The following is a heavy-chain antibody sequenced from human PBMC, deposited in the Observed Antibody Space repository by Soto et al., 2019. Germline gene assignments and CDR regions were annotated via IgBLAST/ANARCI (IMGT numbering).Heavy chain of an antibody. J-gene: IGHJ4*02. V-gene: IGHV3-33*01. CDR2: IWYDGSNK. CDR3: ASGGPRGPFDY. Sequence: GGSLRLSCAASGFTFSSYGMHWVRQAPGKGLEWVAVIWYDGSNKYYADSVKGRFTISRDNSKNTLYLQMNSLRAEDTAVYYCASGGPRGPFDYWGQGTLVTVSS. D-gene: IGHD3-10*01. CDR1: GFTFSSYG.